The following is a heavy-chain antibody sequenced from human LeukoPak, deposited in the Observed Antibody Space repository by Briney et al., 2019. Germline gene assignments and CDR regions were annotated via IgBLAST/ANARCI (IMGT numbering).Heavy chain of an antibody. CDR1: GGSFSGYY. V-gene: IGHV4-34*01. CDR2: INHSGST. CDR3: CSYGLDAFDT. J-gene: IGHJ3*02. Sequence: SETLSLTCAVYGGSFSGYYWSWIRQPPGKGLEWIGEINHSGSTNYNPSLKSRVTISVDTSKNQFSLKLSSVTAADTAVYYCCSYGLDAFDTWGQGTMVTVSS. D-gene: IGHD2-15*01.